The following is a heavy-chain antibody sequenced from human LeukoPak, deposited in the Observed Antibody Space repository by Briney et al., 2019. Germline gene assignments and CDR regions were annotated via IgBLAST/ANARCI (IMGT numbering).Heavy chain of an antibody. D-gene: IGHD6-19*01. CDR2: MYDSGST. V-gene: IGHV4-4*07. Sequence: SETLSLTCTVSGDSITLFYWSWIRQPAGEGLEWIGRMYDSGSTNYNPSLKRRVTMSADTSKNHFSLKLSSVTAADTAVYYCARDSSGWYGLDVWGQGTTVTVSS. J-gene: IGHJ6*02. CDR1: GDSITLFY. CDR3: ARDSSGWYGLDV.